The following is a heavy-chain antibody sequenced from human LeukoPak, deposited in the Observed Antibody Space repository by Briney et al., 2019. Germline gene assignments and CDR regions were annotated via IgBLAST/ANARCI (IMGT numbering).Heavy chain of an antibody. J-gene: IGHJ4*02. D-gene: IGHD3-22*01. CDR1: GFTFSSNA. Sequence: PGGSLRLSCAASGFTFSSNALSWVRQAPGKGLEWVSAISGSGGNTYYTDSVKGRFTISRDNSKNTLYLQMNSLRAEDTAVYYCAREGVVNYYDSSGYPNFDYWGQGTLVTVSS. CDR2: ISGSGGNT. V-gene: IGHV3-23*01. CDR3: AREGVVNYYDSSGYPNFDY.